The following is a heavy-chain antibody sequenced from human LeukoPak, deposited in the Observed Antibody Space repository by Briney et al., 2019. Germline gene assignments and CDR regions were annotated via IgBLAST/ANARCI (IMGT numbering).Heavy chain of an antibody. CDR2: ISHNGETK. Sequence: PGGSLRLSCAASGFTFSGHYMIWLRQAPGKGLEPISYISHNGETKYYADSVKGRLSISRDNAKSSLYLQMNSLRVEDTAVYYCARDRHGYFDYWGQGTLVTISS. CDR3: ARDRHGYFDY. V-gene: IGHV3-11*01. CDR1: GFTFSGHY. J-gene: IGHJ4*02. D-gene: IGHD6-13*01.